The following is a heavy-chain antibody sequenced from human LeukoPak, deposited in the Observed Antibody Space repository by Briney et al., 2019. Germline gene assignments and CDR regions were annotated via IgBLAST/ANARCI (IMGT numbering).Heavy chain of an antibody. Sequence: SETLSLTCTVSGGSISSGGYYWSWIRQHPGTGLEWIGYIYYSGSTYYNPSLKSRVTISVDTSKTQFSLKLSTVTAADTAVYYWARYSTYDHDYYYYMDVWGKGTTVTVSS. CDR3: ARYSTYDHDYYYYMDV. D-gene: IGHD5-12*01. V-gene: IGHV4-31*03. CDR2: IYYSGST. J-gene: IGHJ6*03. CDR1: GGSISSGGYY.